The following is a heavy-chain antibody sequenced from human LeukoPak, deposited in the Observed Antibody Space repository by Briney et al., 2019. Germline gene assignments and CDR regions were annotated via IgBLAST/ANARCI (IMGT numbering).Heavy chain of an antibody. D-gene: IGHD3-22*01. Sequence: ASVKVSCKASGYTFTSYDINWVRQATGQGLEWMGWMNPNSGNTVYAQKFQGRVAMSRNTSISTAYMELSSLRSEDTAVYYCARGAYSYDSSGDYYVDYWGQGTLVTVSS. J-gene: IGHJ4*02. CDR3: ARGAYSYDSSGDYYVDY. V-gene: IGHV1-8*01. CDR2: MNPNSGNT. CDR1: GYTFTSYD.